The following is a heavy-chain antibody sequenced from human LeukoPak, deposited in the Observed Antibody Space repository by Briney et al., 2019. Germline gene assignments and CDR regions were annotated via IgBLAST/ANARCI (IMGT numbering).Heavy chain of an antibody. D-gene: IGHD4-23*01. J-gene: IGHJ4*02. CDR3: AKRTGDYSGNPLDY. V-gene: IGHV3-23*01. Sequence: GGSLRLSCAASGFTFSTYAMSWVRQAPGMGLEWVSTISGSGGSTFYADSVKGRFTISRDNSKNSLFLQMNSLRAEDTAVYYCAKRTGDYSGNPLDYWGQGTLVTVSS. CDR2: ISGSGGST. CDR1: GFTFSTYA.